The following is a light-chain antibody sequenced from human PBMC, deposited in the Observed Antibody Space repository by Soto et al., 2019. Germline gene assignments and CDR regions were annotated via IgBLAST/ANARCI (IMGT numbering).Light chain of an antibody. CDR2: LGS. J-gene: IGKJ1*01. CDR1: ESLLHSNGYNY. CDR3: MQPLQSWT. Sequence: IVMTQSPLYVPLTPGEPAYRSCRSSESLLHSNGYNYLDWYLQKPGQSPQLLIYLGSNRASGVPDRFSGSGSGTDFTLKISRVEAEDVGVYYCMQPLQSWTFGKGSKVDIK. V-gene: IGKV2-28*01.